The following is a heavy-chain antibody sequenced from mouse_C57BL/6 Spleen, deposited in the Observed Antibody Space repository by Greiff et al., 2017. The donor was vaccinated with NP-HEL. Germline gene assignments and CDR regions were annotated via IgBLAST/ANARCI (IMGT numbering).Heavy chain of an antibody. V-gene: IGHV1-22*01. D-gene: IGHD1-1*01. CDR2: INPNNGGT. CDR1: GYTFTDYN. Sequence: EVQLQQSGPELVKPGASVKMSCKASGYTFTDYNMHWVKQSHGKSLEWIGYINPNNGGTSYNQKFKGKATLTVNKSSSTAYMELRSLTSEDSAVYYCARGVSSPYYFDYWGQGTTLTVSS. J-gene: IGHJ2*01. CDR3: ARGVSSPYYFDY.